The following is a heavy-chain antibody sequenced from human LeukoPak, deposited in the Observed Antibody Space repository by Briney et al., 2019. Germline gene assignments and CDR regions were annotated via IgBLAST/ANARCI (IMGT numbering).Heavy chain of an antibody. CDR2: ISGSGGSA. CDR3: AKDLILSLRRDRSGYYNY. Sequence: PGGSLRLSCAASGFTFSRCAMSWVRQAPGRGLEWVSGISGSGGSAYYVDSVKGRFTVSRDNSKNTLCLQMNSLRADDTAVYYCAKDLILSLRRDRSGYYNYWGQGTLVTVSS. D-gene: IGHD3-3*01. J-gene: IGHJ4*02. CDR1: GFTFSRCA. V-gene: IGHV3-23*01.